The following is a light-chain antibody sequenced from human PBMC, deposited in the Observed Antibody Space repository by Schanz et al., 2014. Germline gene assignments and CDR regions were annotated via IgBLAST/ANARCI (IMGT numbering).Light chain of an antibody. Sequence: EIVLTQSPGTLSLSPGERATLSCRASQSVNRIYLAWYQQKPGQAPRLLIYAASTRATGIPDRFSGSGSDSDFSLNISRLEPEDFAIYYCQHYGGSFTFGPGTRVDIK. V-gene: IGKV3-20*01. CDR3: QHYGGSFT. J-gene: IGKJ3*01. CDR1: QSVNRIY. CDR2: AAS.